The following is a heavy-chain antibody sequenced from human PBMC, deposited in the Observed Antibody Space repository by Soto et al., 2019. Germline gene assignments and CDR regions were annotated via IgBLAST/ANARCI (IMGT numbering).Heavy chain of an antibody. CDR1: GGSISSDYYH. Sequence: QVQLQQSGPGLGKPPQTLSLTCTVTGGSISSDYYHWTWIRQSPGKGLGWVGYIHHSGSILYNPSLKSRVTISVDTSKNQFSLHLSSVTAADTAVYFCAREDDGGDSLDVWGQGTTVTVSS. CDR2: IHHSGSI. V-gene: IGHV4-30-4*08. J-gene: IGHJ6*02. CDR3: AREDDGGDSLDV. D-gene: IGHD2-21*02.